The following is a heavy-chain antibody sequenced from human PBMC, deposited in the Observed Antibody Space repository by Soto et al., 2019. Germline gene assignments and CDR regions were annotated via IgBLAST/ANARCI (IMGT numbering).Heavy chain of an antibody. D-gene: IGHD4-17*01. V-gene: IGHV1-18*04. Sequence: QVQLVQSGAEVKKPGASVKVSCKASGYTFTTYGITWVRQAPGQGLEWMGWISAYSGNTNYAQKLQGRLTVTTDTSTNTAYMDLRSLRSDDTAVYYCARVVKAGDYGDYWRYYFDYWGHGTLVTVSS. CDR2: ISAYSGNT. J-gene: IGHJ4*01. CDR3: ARVVKAGDYGDYWRYYFDY. CDR1: GYTFTTYG.